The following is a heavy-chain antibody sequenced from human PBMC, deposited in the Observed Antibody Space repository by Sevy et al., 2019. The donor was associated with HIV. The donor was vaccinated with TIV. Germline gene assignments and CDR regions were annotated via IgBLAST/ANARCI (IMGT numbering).Heavy chain of an antibody. V-gene: IGHV1-2*06. CDR2: INPNSGVT. CDR3: VREDNNAPRTLLAFDL. D-gene: IGHD1-20*01. Sequence: ASVKVSCKATGYMFSDYNMHWVRQAPGQGLEWMALINPNSGVTIYAQKFRGRVSLTRDTSMSTAYMELSALTSDDTAVYYCVREDNNAPRTLLAFDLWGQGTMVTVSS. CDR1: GYMFSDYN. J-gene: IGHJ3*01.